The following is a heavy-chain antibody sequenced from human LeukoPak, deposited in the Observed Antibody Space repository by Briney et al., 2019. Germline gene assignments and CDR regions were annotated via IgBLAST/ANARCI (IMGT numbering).Heavy chain of an antibody. Sequence: PGRSLRLSCAASGFTFSSYAMSWVRQAQGKGLEWDSTISGSGGSTSYADSVQGRVTISRDNSKNKLYLQMNSPRAEDTAVYYCAKDRGSSTYYYDISGYLNWGQGTLVTVSS. CDR3: AKDRGSSTYYYDISGYLN. D-gene: IGHD3-22*01. J-gene: IGHJ4*02. CDR1: GFTFSSYA. V-gene: IGHV3-23*01. CDR2: ISGSGGST.